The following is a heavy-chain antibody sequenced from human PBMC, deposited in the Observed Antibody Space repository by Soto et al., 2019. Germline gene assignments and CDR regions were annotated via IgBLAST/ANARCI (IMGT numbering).Heavy chain of an antibody. D-gene: IGHD6-13*01. V-gene: IGHV3-30-3*01. CDR2: ISYDGSNK. J-gene: IGHJ6*02. CDR1: GFTFSSYA. CDR3: ARESRGIAAAGIRPGYYYYGMDV. Sequence: GGSLRLSCAASGFTFSSYAMHWVRQAPGKGLEWVAVISYDGSNKYYADSVKGRFTISRDNSKNTLYLQMNSLRAEDTAVYYCARESRGIAAAGIRPGYYYYGMDVWGQGTTVTVSS.